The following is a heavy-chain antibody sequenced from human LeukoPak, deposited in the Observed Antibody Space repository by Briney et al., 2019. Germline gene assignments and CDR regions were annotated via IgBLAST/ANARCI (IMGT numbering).Heavy chain of an antibody. J-gene: IGHJ3*02. CDR2: ISAYNGNT. CDR3: ASLYGSGNAFDI. V-gene: IGHV1-18*01. CDR1: GYTFTSYG. D-gene: IGHD3-10*01. Sequence: SVKVSCKASGYTFTSYGISWVRQAPGQGLEWMGWISAYNGNTNYAQKLQGRVTMTTDTSTSTAYMELRSLRSDGTAVYYCASLYGSGNAFDIWGQGTMVTVSS.